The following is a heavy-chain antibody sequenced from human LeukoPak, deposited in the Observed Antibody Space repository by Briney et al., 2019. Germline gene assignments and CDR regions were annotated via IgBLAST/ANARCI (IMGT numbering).Heavy chain of an antibody. D-gene: IGHD3-22*01. V-gene: IGHV4-34*01. J-gene: IGHJ5*02. Sequence: IGEINHSGSTNYNPSLKSRVTISVDTSKNQFSLKLSSVTVADTAVYYCARDYSQSSGYATWGQGTLVTVSS. CDR3: ARDYSQSSGYAT. CDR2: INHSGST.